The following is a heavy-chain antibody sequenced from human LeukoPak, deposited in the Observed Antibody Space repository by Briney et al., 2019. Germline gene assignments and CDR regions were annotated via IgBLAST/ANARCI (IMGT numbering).Heavy chain of an antibody. Sequence: SETLSLTCTVSGASISSYYWSWIRQPPGKGPEWIGYIYYSGSSNYNPSLKSRVTISVDTSKNQFSLKLSSVTAADMAVYYCARYPFDGYNYYFDYWGQGTLVTVSS. D-gene: IGHD5-24*01. J-gene: IGHJ4*02. CDR3: ARYPFDGYNYYFDY. V-gene: IGHV4-59*01. CDR1: GASISSYY. CDR2: IYYSGSS.